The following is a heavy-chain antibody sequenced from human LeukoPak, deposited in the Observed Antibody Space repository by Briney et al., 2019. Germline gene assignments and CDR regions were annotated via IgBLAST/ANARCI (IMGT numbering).Heavy chain of an antibody. CDR2: ISWNGRNI. CDR1: GFTFDNHA. Sequence: GGSLRLSCAAPGFTFDNHAIHWVRQAPGKGLEWVSVISWNGRNIVYADSVRGRFTISRDNAKNSLYLQMNSLRPEDTALYFCARDMSPGDYGDYLDAFDVWGQGTMVIVSS. CDR3: ARDMSPGDYGDYLDAFDV. J-gene: IGHJ3*01. D-gene: IGHD4-17*01. V-gene: IGHV3-9*01.